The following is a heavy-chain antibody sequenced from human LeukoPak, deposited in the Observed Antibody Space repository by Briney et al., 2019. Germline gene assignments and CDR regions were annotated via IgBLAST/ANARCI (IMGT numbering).Heavy chain of an antibody. CDR1: GGSISSYY. J-gene: IGHJ1*01. CDR3: ATGGGYFYGAEYFQH. V-gene: IGHV4-59*12. Sequence: PSETLSLTCTVSGGSISSYYRSWIRQPPGKGLEWIGYIYYSGGTGYNPSLKSRVNMSADTSKNQFSLKLSSVTAADTAVYYCATGGGYFYGAEYFQHWGQGALVTVSS. D-gene: IGHD3-22*01. CDR2: IYYSGGT.